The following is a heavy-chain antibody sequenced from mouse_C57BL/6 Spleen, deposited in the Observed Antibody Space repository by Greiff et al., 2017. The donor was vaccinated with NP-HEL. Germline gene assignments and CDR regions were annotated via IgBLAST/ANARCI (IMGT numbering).Heavy chain of an antibody. CDR2: IYPGDGDT. J-gene: IGHJ4*01. CDR1: GYAFSSSW. Sequence: QVQLKQSGPELVKPGASVKISCKASGYAFSSSWMNWVKQRPGKGLEWIGRIYPGDGDTNYNGKFKGKATLTADKSSSTAYMQLSSLTSEDSAVYFCARRVRRGYAMDYWGQGTSVTVSS. V-gene: IGHV1-82*01. CDR3: ARRVRRGYAMDY. D-gene: IGHD2-14*01.